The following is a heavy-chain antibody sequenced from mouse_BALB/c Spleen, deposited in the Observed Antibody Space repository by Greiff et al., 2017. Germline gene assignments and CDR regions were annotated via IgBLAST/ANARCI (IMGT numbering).Heavy chain of an antibody. CDR2: ISSGGSYT. CDR3: ARVSSYFDY. D-gene: IGHD1-3*01. J-gene: IGHJ2*01. Sequence: EVKLVESGGGLVKPGGSLKLSCAASGFTFSSYAMSWVRQSPEKRLEWVAEISSGGSYTYYPDTVTGRFTISRDNAKNTLYLEMSSLRSEDTAMYYCARVSSYFDYWGQGTTLTVSS. CDR1: GFTFSSYA. V-gene: IGHV5-9-4*01.